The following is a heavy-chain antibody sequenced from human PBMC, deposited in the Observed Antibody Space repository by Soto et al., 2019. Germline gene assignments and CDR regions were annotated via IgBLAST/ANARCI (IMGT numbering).Heavy chain of an antibody. CDR2: AHHSGRT. CDR1: GDSMSSSNW. CDR3: ARSEATAPDY. V-gene: IGHV4-4*02. Sequence: PSETLSLTCTVSGDSMSSSNWWNWVRQPPGKGLEWIGEAHHSGRTNYNPSLKSRVTISVDRSQNRFSLKLSSVTAADTAVYYCARSEATAPDYWGQGTLVTVSS. J-gene: IGHJ4*02.